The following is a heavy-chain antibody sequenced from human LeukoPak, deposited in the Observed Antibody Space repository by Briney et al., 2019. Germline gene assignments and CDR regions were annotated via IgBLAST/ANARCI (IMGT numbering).Heavy chain of an antibody. CDR3: ARRPDSTIFGVAKTLALDY. CDR1: GFIFQHYW. CDR2: YSSCGSST. J-gene: IGHJ4*02. D-gene: IGHD3-3*01. V-gene: IGHV3-74*01. Sequence: PGGPLRLFCTASGFIFQHYWVHGVRDATEKAVVWVSRYSSCGSSTNYADSVKGRFTISRDNAKNTLYLQMNSLRAEDTAVYYCARRPDSTIFGVAKTLALDYWGQGTLVTVSS.